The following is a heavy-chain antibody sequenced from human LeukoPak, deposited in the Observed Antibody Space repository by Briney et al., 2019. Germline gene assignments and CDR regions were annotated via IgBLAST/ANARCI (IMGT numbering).Heavy chain of an antibody. CDR3: AKDLSYYGAFDI. V-gene: IGHV3-30*02. CDR1: GFTFSSYG. Sequence: PGGSLRLSCAASGFTFSSYGMHWVRQAPGKGLEWVAFIRDGGSNKYYADSVKGRFTISRDNSKNTLYLQMNSLRAEDTAVYYCAKDLSYYGAFDIWGQGTMVTVSS. J-gene: IGHJ3*02. CDR2: IRDGGSNK. D-gene: IGHD1-26*01.